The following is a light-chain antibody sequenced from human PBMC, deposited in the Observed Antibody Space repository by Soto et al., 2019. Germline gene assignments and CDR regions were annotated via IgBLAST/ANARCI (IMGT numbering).Light chain of an antibody. Sequence: EIVLTQSPGTLSLSPGERATLSCRASQSVSSSYLAWYQQKPGQAPRLIIYGASSRATGIPGRFSGSGSGTDFTLTISRLEPEDFAVYYCQQYGSSFGQGTKVEIK. CDR2: GAS. V-gene: IGKV3-20*01. CDR3: QQYGSS. CDR1: QSVSSSY. J-gene: IGKJ1*01.